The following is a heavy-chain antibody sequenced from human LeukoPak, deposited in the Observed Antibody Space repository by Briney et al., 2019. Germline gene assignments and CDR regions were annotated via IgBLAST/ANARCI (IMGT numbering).Heavy chain of an antibody. J-gene: IGHJ4*02. Sequence: PSETLSLTCTVSGGSISSGDYYWSWIRQPPGKGLEWIAYMYYSGSTYYNPSLKSRVTMSADTSKNPLSLKLSSVTAADTAVFYCARENSGSYREFDYWGQGTLVTVSS. CDR3: ARENSGSYREFDY. V-gene: IGHV4-30-4*02. D-gene: IGHD1-26*01. CDR1: GGSISSGDYY. CDR2: MYYSGST.